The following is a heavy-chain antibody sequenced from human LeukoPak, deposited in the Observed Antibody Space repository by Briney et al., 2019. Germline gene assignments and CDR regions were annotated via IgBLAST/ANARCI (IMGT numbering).Heavy chain of an antibody. J-gene: IGHJ4*02. D-gene: IGHD6-6*01. Sequence: PSETLSLTRTVSGGSISSYYWSWIRQPPGKGLEWIGYIYHTGSTTYNPSLKSRVTISVDTSKNQFSLKLSSVTAADTAVYYCARREYSSSLDYWGQGTLVTVSS. CDR3: ARREYSSSLDY. V-gene: IGHV4-59*08. CDR1: GGSISSYY. CDR2: IYHTGST.